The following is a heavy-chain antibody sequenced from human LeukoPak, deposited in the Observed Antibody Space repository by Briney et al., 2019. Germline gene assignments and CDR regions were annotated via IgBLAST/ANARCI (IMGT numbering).Heavy chain of an antibody. Sequence: TGGSLRLSCAASGFTFSSYSMNWVRQAPGKGLEWVSSISSSSSYIYYADSVKGRFTISRDNAKNSLYLQMNSLRAEDTAVYYCAREESQGPQYSSPSGGWGQGTLVTVSS. CDR2: ISSSSSYI. CDR3: AREESQGPQYSSPSGG. J-gene: IGHJ4*02. CDR1: GFTFSSYS. D-gene: IGHD6-6*01. V-gene: IGHV3-21*01.